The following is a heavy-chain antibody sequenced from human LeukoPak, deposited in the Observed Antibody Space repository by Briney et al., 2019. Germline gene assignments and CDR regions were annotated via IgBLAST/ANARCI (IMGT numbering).Heavy chain of an antibody. D-gene: IGHD6-6*01. V-gene: IGHV3-53*01. Sequence: PGGSLRLSCAASGFTVSSNYMSWVRQAPGKGLEWVSVIYSGGSTYYADSVKGRFTISRDNSKNTLYLQMNTLRAEDTAVYYCARCGSSSPYYYYYMDVWGKGTTVTVSS. CDR1: GFTVSSNY. CDR2: IYSGGST. CDR3: ARCGSSSPYYYYYMDV. J-gene: IGHJ6*03.